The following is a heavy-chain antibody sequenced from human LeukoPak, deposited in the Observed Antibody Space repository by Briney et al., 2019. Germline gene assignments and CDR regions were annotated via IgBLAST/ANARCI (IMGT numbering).Heavy chain of an antibody. CDR2: IHYTGST. J-gene: IGHJ5*02. V-gene: IGHV4-61*01. CDR1: GYSISSGYY. Sequence: SETLSLTCTVSGYSISSGYYWSWIRQPPGKGLECIGYIHYTGSTNYNPSLKSRVTISVDTSKNQFSLKLSSVTAADTAIYYCARGGYYGSGNDFRFDPWGQGTLVTVSS. D-gene: IGHD3-10*01. CDR3: ARGGYYGSGNDFRFDP.